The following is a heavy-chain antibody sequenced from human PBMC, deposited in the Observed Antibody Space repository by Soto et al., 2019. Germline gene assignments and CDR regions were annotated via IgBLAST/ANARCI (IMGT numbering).Heavy chain of an antibody. CDR1: GFTFSNAW. V-gene: IGHV3-15*01. J-gene: IGHJ5*02. Sequence: GGSLRLSCAASGFTFSNAWMSWVRQAPGKGLEWVGRIKSKTDGGTTDYAAPVKGRFTISRDDSKNTLYLQMNSLKTEDTAVYYCTTGTPPKYCSGGSCYSRGGDPWGQGTLVTVSS. D-gene: IGHD2-15*01. CDR2: IKSKTDGGTT. CDR3: TTGTPPKYCSGGSCYSRGGDP.